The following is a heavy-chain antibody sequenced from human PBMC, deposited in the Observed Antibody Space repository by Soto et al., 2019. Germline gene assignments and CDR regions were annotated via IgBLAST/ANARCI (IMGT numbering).Heavy chain of an antibody. V-gene: IGHV3-30*03. CDR1: GFTFSNYG. CDR2: ISFDGTNK. CDR3: ARYNAPYCSTTSCPVDL. J-gene: IGHJ5*02. D-gene: IGHD2-2*01. Sequence: PGGSLRLSCEASGFTFSNYGIHWVRQAPGKGLEWVAVISFDGTNKRHAESVKGRFTISRDNSKNTMYLQMNSLGPEDTAMYYCARYNAPYCSTTSCPVDLWGPGTLVTVSS.